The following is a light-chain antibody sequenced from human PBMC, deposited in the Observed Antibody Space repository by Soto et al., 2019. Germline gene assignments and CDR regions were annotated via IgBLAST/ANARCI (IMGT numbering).Light chain of an antibody. Sequence: DIQMTQSPSSLSASVGDRVTITCRASQGINHNLAWYQQKPEKVPKLLIYAASTLQSGVPSRFSGSKSGKDYTLTISSMLPEDVATYYCQKYNSAPLHFGGETKVEI. CDR1: QGINHN. CDR2: AAS. CDR3: QKYNSAPLH. J-gene: IGKJ4*01. V-gene: IGKV1-27*01.